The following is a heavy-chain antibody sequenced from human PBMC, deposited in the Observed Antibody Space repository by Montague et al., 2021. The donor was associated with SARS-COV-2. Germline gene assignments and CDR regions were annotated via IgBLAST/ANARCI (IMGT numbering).Heavy chain of an antibody. D-gene: IGHD2-21*01. J-gene: IGHJ5*01. CDR2: IYYSGST. CDR3: ARQDAWAYCGDECYRGWFDS. V-gene: IGHV4-31*03. CDR1: GGSISSGGYY. Sequence: TLSLTCTVSGGSISSGGYYWSWIRQHPGKGLEWIGYIYYSGSTYYNPSLKSRLTISVDTSKNRFSLKLSSVTAADTAMYYCARQDAWAYCGDECYRGWFDSWGQGTLVTVSS.